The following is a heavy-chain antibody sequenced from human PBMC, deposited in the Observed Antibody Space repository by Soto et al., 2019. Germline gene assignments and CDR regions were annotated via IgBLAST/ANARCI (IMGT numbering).Heavy chain of an antibody. Sequence: SETLSLTCAVSDGSITSDDWWTWVRQPPGQGLEWIGEIYRTGSTNYNPSLKSRVTISLDKSENQFSLKVTSLTAADTAVYYCASRDPGTSVDYWGQGTLVTVSS. CDR1: DGSITSDDW. J-gene: IGHJ4*02. D-gene: IGHD1-7*01. CDR3: ASRDPGTSVDY. CDR2: IYRTGST. V-gene: IGHV4-4*02.